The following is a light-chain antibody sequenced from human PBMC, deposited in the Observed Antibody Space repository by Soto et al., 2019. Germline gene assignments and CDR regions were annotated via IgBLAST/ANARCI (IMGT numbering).Light chain of an antibody. CDR2: DAS. CDR1: QSISNN. J-gene: IGKJ1*01. V-gene: IGKV3-15*01. Sequence: EIVLTQSQGTLSLSPGERATLSCRASQSISNNLAWYLQKPGQTPRLVIYDASTRATGIPARFSGSGSGTDFTLTISSLQSEDFAVYYCQQFNNWPRTFGQGTKVDIK. CDR3: QQFNNWPRT.